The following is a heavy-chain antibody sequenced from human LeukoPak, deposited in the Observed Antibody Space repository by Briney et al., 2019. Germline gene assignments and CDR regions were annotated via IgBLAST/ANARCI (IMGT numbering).Heavy chain of an antibody. CDR1: GFTFGDYA. Sequence: GGSLRLSCTASGFTFGDYAMTWVRQAPGKGLEWVGFIASKTYGGTAEYAASVKGRFTISRGDSKSIAYLQMNSLKTEDTAVYFCSRDQTPYYWGQGTLVTVSS. CDR2: IASKTYGGTA. J-gene: IGHJ4*02. V-gene: IGHV3-49*04. CDR3: SRDQTPYY.